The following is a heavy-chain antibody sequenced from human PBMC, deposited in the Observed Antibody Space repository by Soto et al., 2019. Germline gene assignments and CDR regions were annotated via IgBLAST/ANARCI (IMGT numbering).Heavy chain of an antibody. D-gene: IGHD3-22*01. V-gene: IGHV4-31*11. CDR2: IYYSGST. CDR3: ARAGTMIVVV. CDR1: GGSISSGGYY. Sequence: QVQLQESGPGLVKPSQTLCLTCAVYGGSISSGGYYWSWIRQHPGKGLEWIGYIYYSGSTYYNPSLKSRVTISVDTSKNQFSLKLSSVTAADTAVYYCARAGTMIVVVWGQGTLVTVSS. J-gene: IGHJ4*02.